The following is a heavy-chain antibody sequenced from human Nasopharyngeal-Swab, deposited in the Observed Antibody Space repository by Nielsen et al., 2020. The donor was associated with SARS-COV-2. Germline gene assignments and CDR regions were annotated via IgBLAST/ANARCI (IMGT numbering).Heavy chain of an antibody. CDR2: IHADGNT. D-gene: IGHD6-13*01. CDR1: GFSVSGNTY. CDR3: ASRGASADPSTRDLPFSRRTFDL. Sequence: GGSLRLSCAASGFSVSGNTYMSWVRQAPGKGLEWVSTIHADGNTYYAGSVRGRFTSSRDTSKNTVSLQMNSLRAEDTAVYYCASRGASADPSTRDLPFSRRTFDLWGRGTLVTVSS. V-gene: IGHV3-53*01. J-gene: IGHJ2*01.